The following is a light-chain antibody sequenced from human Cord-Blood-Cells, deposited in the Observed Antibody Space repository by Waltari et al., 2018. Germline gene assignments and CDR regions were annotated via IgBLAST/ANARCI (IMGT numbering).Light chain of an antibody. V-gene: IGLV2-14*01. CDR2: EVS. CDR3: SSYTSSSTWV. CDR1: SRDVGGYTY. J-gene: IGLJ3*02. Sequence: QSALTQPASVSGSPGQPIPTSCTGPSRDVGGYTYFSWDHQHPGKPPKLLIYEVSNRPSGVSNRFSGSKSGNTASLTSSGLQAEDEADYYCSSYTSSSTWVFGGGTKLTVL.